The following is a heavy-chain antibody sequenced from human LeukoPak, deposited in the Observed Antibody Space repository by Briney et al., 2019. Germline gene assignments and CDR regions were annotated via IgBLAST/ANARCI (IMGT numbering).Heavy chain of an antibody. Sequence: SETLSLTCAVYGGSFSGYYWSWIRQPPGKGLEWIGEINHSGSTNYNPSLKSRVTISVDTSKNQFSLKLSSVTAADTAVYYCASYDFWRRDYWGQGTLVTVSS. J-gene: IGHJ4*02. D-gene: IGHD3-3*01. CDR2: INHSGST. CDR3: ASYDFWRRDY. V-gene: IGHV4-34*01. CDR1: GGSFSGYY.